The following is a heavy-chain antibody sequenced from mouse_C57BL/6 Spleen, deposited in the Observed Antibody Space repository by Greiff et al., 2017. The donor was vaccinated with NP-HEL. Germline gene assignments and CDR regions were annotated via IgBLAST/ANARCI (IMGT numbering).Heavy chain of an antibody. CDR3: TRRGDYGSSYAMDY. CDR2: IDPETGGT. V-gene: IGHV1-15*01. Sequence: VQLQQSGAELVRPGASVTLSCKASGYTFTDYEMHWVKQTPVHGLEWIGAIDPETGGTAYNQKFKGKAILTADKSSSTAYMELRSLTSEDSAVYYCTRRGDYGSSYAMDYWGQGTSVTVSS. J-gene: IGHJ4*01. D-gene: IGHD1-1*01. CDR1: GYTFTDYE.